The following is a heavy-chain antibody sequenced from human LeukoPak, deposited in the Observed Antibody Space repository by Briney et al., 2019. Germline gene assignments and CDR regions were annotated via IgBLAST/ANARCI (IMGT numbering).Heavy chain of an antibody. CDR2: VNSDGKTT. V-gene: IGHV3-74*01. CDR1: GFTFSNSR. Sequence: GGSLRLSCTASGFTFSNSRMHWVRQAPGKGLVWVSRVNSDGKTTTYADSVKGRFTISRDNAQNTLYLQMNSLSAEDTAVYYCARDYPPDWGQGTLVTVSA. CDR3: ARDYPPD. J-gene: IGHJ4*02.